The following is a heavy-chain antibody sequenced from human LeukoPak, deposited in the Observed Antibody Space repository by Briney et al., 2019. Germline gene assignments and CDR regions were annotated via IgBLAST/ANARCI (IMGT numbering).Heavy chain of an antibody. Sequence: ASVKVSCKASGYTFTSYYMHGVRQAPGQGLEWMGIISPSGASTTYAQNFQGRVTMTRDMSTSTAYMELSSLRSEDTAVYYCASGTTDIVVVPATLRNYYFDYWGQGTLVTVSS. D-gene: IGHD2-2*01. V-gene: IGHV1-46*01. CDR3: ASGTTDIVVVPATLRNYYFDY. J-gene: IGHJ4*02. CDR2: ISPSGAST. CDR1: GYTFTSYY.